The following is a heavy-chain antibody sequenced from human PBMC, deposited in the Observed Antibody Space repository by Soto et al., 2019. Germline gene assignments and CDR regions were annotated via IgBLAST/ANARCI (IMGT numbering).Heavy chain of an antibody. D-gene: IGHD3-16*01. Sequence: QPQLQESGPGLVKPSETLSLTCTVSGGSIISDHYYWAWIRQPPGKGLEWIGNMHYSGNTYQNPSLKSRVTIFVDTSKNQFSLHQSSVTAADTAVYYCARHGGNKFDYWGQGTLVTVSS. J-gene: IGHJ4*02. CDR2: MHYSGNT. V-gene: IGHV4-39*01. CDR3: ARHGGNKFDY. CDR1: GGSIISDHYY.